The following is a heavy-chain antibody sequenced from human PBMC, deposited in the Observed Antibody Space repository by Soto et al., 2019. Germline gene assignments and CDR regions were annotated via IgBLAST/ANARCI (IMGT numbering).Heavy chain of an antibody. CDR1: GFNFSSYG. CDR2: IWNDGSNE. Sequence: QVQLVESGGGVVKPGGSLRLSCEASGFNFSSYGIHWVRQAPGKGLEWVAIIWNDGSNEYYADSVKGRFTISRDNSKNTVYLQVSKLRAEDTAVYFCARAQTESGGYSDSWGQGTLVTVSS. V-gene: IGHV3-33*01. D-gene: IGHD2-15*01. CDR3: ARAQTESGGYSDS. J-gene: IGHJ4*02.